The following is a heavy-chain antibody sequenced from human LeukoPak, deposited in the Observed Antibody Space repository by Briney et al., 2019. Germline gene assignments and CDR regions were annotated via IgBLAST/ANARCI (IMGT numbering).Heavy chain of an antibody. CDR2: ISAYNGNT. CDR3: ARDIKGYYGMDV. J-gene: IGHJ6*02. V-gene: IGHV1-18*01. CDR1: GYTFTSYG. Sequence: ASVKVSCKASGYTFTSYGISWERQAPGQGLEWMGWISAYNGNTNYAQKLQGRVTMTTHTSTSTAYMELRSLRSDDTAVYYCARDIKGYYGMDVWGQGTTVTVSS.